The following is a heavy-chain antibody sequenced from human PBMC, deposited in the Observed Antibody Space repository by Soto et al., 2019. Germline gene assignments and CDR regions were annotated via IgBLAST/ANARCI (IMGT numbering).Heavy chain of an antibody. V-gene: IGHV3-30*18. CDR2: ISYDGSNK. Sequence: QVQLVESGGGVVQPGRSLRLSCAASGFTFSSYGMHWVRQAPGKGLEWVAVISYDGSNKYYADSVKGRFTISRDNSKNTLYLQMNSLRAEDTAVYYCAKDRYYDSSDLMDVWGQGTTVTVSS. D-gene: IGHD3-22*01. J-gene: IGHJ6*02. CDR1: GFTFSSYG. CDR3: AKDRYYDSSDLMDV.